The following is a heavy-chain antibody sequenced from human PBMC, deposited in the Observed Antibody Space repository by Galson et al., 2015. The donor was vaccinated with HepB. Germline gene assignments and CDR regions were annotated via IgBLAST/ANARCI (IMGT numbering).Heavy chain of an antibody. CDR2: ISYDGSNK. V-gene: IGHV3-30-3*01. J-gene: IGHJ6*03. CDR3: ARDGYDYSNYNYYYMDV. Sequence: SLRLSCAASGFTFSSYAMHWVRQAPGKGLEWVAVISYDGSNKYYADSVKGRFTISRDNSKNTLYLQMNSLRAEDTAVYYCARDGYDYSNYNYYYMDVWGKGTTVTVSS. D-gene: IGHD4-11*01. CDR1: GFTFSSYA.